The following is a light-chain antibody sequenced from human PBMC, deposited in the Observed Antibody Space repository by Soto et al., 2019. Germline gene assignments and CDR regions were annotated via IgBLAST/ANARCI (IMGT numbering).Light chain of an antibody. Sequence: ENGLTQPPGTLSWSPGEGATLSCRASQSVSSSHLAWYQQKPGQAPRLLIYSASSRATGIPDRFSGSGSGTDFTLTISRLEPEDFAVYYCQQYGRSRTFGQGTKVDI. CDR3: QQYGRSRT. CDR1: QSVSSSH. J-gene: IGKJ1*01. V-gene: IGKV3-20*01. CDR2: SAS.